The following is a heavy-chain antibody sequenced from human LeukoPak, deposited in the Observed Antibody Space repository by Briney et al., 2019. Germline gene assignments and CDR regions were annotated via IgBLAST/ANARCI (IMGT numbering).Heavy chain of an antibody. Sequence: SETLSLTCTVSGYSISSGYYWGWIRQPPGKGLEWIGSIYHSGSTYYNPSLKSRVTISVDTSKNQFSLKLSSVTAADTAVYYCASRQWLVPFDYWGQGTLVTVSS. CDR2: IYHSGST. D-gene: IGHD6-19*01. V-gene: IGHV4-38-2*02. CDR3: ASRQWLVPFDY. CDR1: GYSISSGYY. J-gene: IGHJ4*02.